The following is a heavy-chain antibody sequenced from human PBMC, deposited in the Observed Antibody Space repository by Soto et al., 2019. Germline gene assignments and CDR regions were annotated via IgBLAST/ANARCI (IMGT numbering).Heavy chain of an antibody. CDR2: INPSGGST. CDR3: ARSNTVYYDFWSGYYTGERDYYGMDV. V-gene: IGHV1-46*01. J-gene: IGHJ6*02. CDR1: GYTFTSYY. Sequence: ASVKVSCKASGYTFTSYYMHWVRQAPGQGLEWMGIINPSGGSTSYAQKFQGRVTMTRDTSTSTVYMELSSLRSEDTAVYYCARSNTVYYDFWSGYYTGERDYYGMDVWG. D-gene: IGHD3-3*01.